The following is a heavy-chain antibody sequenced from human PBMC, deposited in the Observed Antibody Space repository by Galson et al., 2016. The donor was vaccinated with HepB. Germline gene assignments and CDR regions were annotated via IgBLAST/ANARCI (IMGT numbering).Heavy chain of an antibody. CDR3: SGVSDYYGMGTNGWFDP. D-gene: IGHD3-9*01. Sequence: VQVSCKASGGSFRNSAISWVRQAPGQGLEWMGGIIPIFGTATYGERFQGRVTITADDSTTTAYMELNGLRSEDTAVYYCSGVSDYYGMGTNGWFDPWGQGTLVTVSS. CDR2: IIPIFGTA. V-gene: IGHV1-69*13. J-gene: IGHJ5*02. CDR1: GGSFRNSA.